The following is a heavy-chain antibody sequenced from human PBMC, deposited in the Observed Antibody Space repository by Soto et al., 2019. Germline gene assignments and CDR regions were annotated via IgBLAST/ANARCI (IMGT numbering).Heavy chain of an antibody. Sequence: QVQLVESGGGVVQPGRSLRLSRAASGFTFRSYGMHWVRQAPGKGLEWVAVIWYDGSNKYYAESVKGRFTISRDNSNYTVYLQMNSLRAEDTAVYYCARGSDAFDFWGQGTMVTVSS. J-gene: IGHJ3*01. CDR2: IWYDGSNK. CDR3: ARGSDAFDF. V-gene: IGHV3-33*01. CDR1: GFTFRSYG.